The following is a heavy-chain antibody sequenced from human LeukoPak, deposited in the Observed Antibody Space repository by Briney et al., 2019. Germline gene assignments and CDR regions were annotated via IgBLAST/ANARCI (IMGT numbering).Heavy chain of an antibody. D-gene: IGHD3-10*01. V-gene: IGHV4-39*01. CDR3: ARKPIFASGRHWYYFDY. CDR2: ISYSRTA. J-gene: IGHJ4*02. Sequence: SETLSLTCIVSGGSISSSDYYWGWIRQPPGKGLEWIASISYSRTAYYNPSLKSRVTVSVDTSSNQFSLKLSSVTAADTSMYYCARKPIFASGRHWYYFDYWGQGTLVTVSS. CDR1: GGSISSSDYY.